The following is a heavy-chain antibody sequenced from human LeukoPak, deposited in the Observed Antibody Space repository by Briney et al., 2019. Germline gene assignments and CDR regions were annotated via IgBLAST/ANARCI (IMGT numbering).Heavy chain of an antibody. CDR2: INPNSGGT. V-gene: IGHV1-2*02. D-gene: IGHD6-6*01. CDR3: ARDLALSSSPHFDY. Sequence: ASVKVSCKASGYTFTGYYMHWVRQAPGQGLEWMGWINPNSGGTNYAQKFQGRVTMTRDTSISTAYMELSRLRSDDTAVYYCARDLALSSSPHFDYWGQGTLVTVSS. J-gene: IGHJ4*02. CDR1: GYTFTGYY.